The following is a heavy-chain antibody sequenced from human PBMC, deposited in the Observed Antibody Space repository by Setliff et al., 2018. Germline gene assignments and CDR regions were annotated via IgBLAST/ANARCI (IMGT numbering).Heavy chain of an antibody. V-gene: IGHV4-34*01. J-gene: IGHJ5*02. CDR2: INHSGST. D-gene: IGHD6-6*01. CDR1: GGTFSHYY. CDR3: ARGRNVAARLLDT. Sequence: ETLSLTCAAYGGTFSHYYWTWIRQSPGKGLEWIGEINHSGSTDYNPSLKSRVTISIDTSKDQFSLRMSSVSAADAAIYYCARGRNVAARLLDTWGQGSRVTVSS.